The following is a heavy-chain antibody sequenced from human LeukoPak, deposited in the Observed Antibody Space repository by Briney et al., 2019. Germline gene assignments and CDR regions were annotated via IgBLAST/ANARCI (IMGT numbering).Heavy chain of an antibody. D-gene: IGHD3-22*01. CDR1: GFTFSSYA. CDR2: ISGSGGST. V-gene: IGHV3-23*01. J-gene: IGHJ4*02. CDR3: ARDRLIDSSGYYGSYFDY. Sequence: GGSLRLSCAASGFTFSSYAMSWVRQAPGKGLEWVSAISGSGGSTYYADSVKGRFTISRDNAKNSLYLQMNSLRAEDTAVYYCARDRLIDSSGYYGSYFDYWGQGTLVTVSS.